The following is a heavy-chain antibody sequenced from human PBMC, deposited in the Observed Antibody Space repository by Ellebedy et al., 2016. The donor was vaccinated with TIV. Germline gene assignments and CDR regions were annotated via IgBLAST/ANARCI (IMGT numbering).Heavy chain of an antibody. V-gene: IGHV4-61*01. D-gene: IGHD7-27*01. CDR1: GFSLSNARMG. CDR2: IYYSGST. CDR3: ARRSMSWGGGFDY. Sequence: SGPTLVKPTETLTLTCTVSGFSLSNARMGVSWIRQPPGKGLEWIGYIYYSGSTNYNPSLKSRVTISVDTSKNQFSLKLSSVTAADTAVYYCARRSMSWGGGFDYWGQGTLVTVSS. J-gene: IGHJ4*02.